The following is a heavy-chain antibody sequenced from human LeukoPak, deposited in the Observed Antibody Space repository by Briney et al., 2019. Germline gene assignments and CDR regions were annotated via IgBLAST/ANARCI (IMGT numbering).Heavy chain of an antibody. CDR2: ISGSGGST. V-gene: IGHV3-23*01. J-gene: IGHJ4*02. Sequence: GGSLRLSCAASGFTFSSYGMSWVRQAPGKGLEWVSAISGSGGSTYYADSVKGRFTISRDNAKNSLYLQMNSLRAEDTAVYYCARAGLLWFGELYFGGEYYFDYWGQGTLVTVSS. CDR1: GFTFSSYG. D-gene: IGHD3-10*01. CDR3: ARAGLLWFGELYFGGEYYFDY.